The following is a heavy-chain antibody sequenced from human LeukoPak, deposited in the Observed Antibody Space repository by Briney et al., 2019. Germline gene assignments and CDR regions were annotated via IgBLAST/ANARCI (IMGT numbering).Heavy chain of an antibody. Sequence: SETLSLTCIVSGGSISSTTYYWGWIRQPPGKRLEWIGSIYYSGNTYYNPSLKSRVTISVDTSKNQFSLKLSSVTAADTAVYYCARTVSRAGLPLWRQAFDIWGQGTMVTVSS. CDR3: ARTVSRAGLPLWRQAFDI. CDR2: IYYSGNT. D-gene: IGHD3-3*01. J-gene: IGHJ3*02. CDR1: GGSISSTTYY. V-gene: IGHV4-39*07.